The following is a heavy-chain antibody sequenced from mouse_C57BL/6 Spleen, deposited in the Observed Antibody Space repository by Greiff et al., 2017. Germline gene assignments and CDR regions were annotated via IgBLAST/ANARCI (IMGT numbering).Heavy chain of an antibody. Sequence: EVKLVESGPSLVRPSQTLSLTCTVTGFSINSDCYWIWIRQFPGNKLEYIGYTFYSGITYYNPSLESRTYITRDTSKNTFSLKLSSVTTEYTATYYCARAAYEYDWYFDVWGTGTTVTVSS. CDR2: TFYSGIT. J-gene: IGHJ1*03. V-gene: IGHV3-3*01. D-gene: IGHD2-4*01. CDR3: ARAAYEYDWYFDV. CDR1: GFSINSDCY.